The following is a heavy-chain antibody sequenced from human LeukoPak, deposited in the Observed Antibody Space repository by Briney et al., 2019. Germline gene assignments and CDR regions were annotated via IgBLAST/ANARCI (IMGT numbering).Heavy chain of an antibody. V-gene: IGHV4-34*01. CDR1: GESFSGYY. Sequence: SETLSLTCAVYGESFSGYYWSWIRQPPGKGLEWIGEINHSGSTNYNPSLKSRVTISVDPSKNQFSLKLTSVTAADTALYYCAREGSYSGSGSLPLDYWGQGTLVTVSS. J-gene: IGHJ4*02. CDR2: INHSGST. CDR3: AREGSYSGSGSLPLDY. D-gene: IGHD3-10*01.